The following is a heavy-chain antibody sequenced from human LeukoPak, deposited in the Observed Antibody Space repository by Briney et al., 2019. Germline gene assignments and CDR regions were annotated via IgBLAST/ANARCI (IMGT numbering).Heavy chain of an antibody. D-gene: IGHD6-13*01. Sequence: SETLSLTCTVSGGSISSGGYYWTWIRQHPGKGLEWIGYIYHSGTTYYNPSLESRVTISVDTSKNQFSLKLSSVTAADTAVYYCARVPLGIAAALSEAFDIWGQGTMVTVSS. CDR2: IYHSGTT. CDR3: ARVPLGIAAALSEAFDI. V-gene: IGHV4-31*03. J-gene: IGHJ3*02. CDR1: GGSISSGGYY.